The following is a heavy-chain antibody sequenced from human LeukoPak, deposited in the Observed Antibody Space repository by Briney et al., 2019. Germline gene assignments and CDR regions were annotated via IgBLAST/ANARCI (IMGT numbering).Heavy chain of an antibody. V-gene: IGHV3-74*01. D-gene: IGHD3-22*01. J-gene: IGHJ4*02. CDR3: ATDRERDPSVYYLV. Sequence: GGSLRLSCAASGFTFSGYWMHWVRQAPGKGLVWVARISTDGSYTSYADCVKGRFTISRDNSKNTLFLQINSLRAEDSAVYYCATDRERDPSVYYLVGGQGTLITVSS. CDR1: GFTFSGYW. CDR2: ISTDGSYT.